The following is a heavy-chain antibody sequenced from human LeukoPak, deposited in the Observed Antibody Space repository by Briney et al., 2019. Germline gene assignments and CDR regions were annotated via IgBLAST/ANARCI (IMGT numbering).Heavy chain of an antibody. Sequence: SETLSLTCTVSGGSVSGYYWSWIRQPPGKGLEWTAYIYYSGSTDYNPSLKSRVTISVDTSKNQFSLKLSSVTAADTAVYYCARHAPGATGSYPFDYWGQGTLVTVSS. J-gene: IGHJ4*02. D-gene: IGHD1-26*01. CDR2: IYYSGST. CDR1: GGSVSGYY. V-gene: IGHV4-59*08. CDR3: ARHAPGATGSYPFDY.